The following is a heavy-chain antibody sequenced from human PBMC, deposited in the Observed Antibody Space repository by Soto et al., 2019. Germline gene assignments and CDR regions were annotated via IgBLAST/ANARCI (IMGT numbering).Heavy chain of an antibody. D-gene: IGHD3-10*01. CDR1: GGSISSSNW. CDR2: IYHGGST. CDR3: ARSYFGADY. J-gene: IGHJ4*02. Sequence: QVQLQESGPGLVKPSGTLSLTCTVSGGSISSSNWWNWVRQPPGKGLEWIGEIYHGGSTNYNPSLXXRXTXLVDKSKNQFSLKLTSVTAADTAVYYCARSYFGADYWGQGALVTVSS. V-gene: IGHV4-4*02.